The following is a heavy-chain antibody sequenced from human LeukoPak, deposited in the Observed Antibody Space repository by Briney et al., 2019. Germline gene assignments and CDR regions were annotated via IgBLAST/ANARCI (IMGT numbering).Heavy chain of an antibody. V-gene: IGHV3-21*05. Sequence: PGGSLRLSCAASGFTFSRYAMNWVRQAPGKGLQWVSYINTDSSDIHYVDSVKGRFTISRDNARNTLYLQLSSLRAEDSAVYYCARDTFQPGLIDSWGQGTLVTVSS. CDR2: INTDSSDI. D-gene: IGHD2-2*01. CDR1: GFTFSRYA. CDR3: ARDTFQPGLIDS. J-gene: IGHJ4*02.